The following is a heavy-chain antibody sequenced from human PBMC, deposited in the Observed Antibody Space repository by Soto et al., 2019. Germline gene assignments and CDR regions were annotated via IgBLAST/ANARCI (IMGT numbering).Heavy chain of an antibody. CDR1: GFTFSSYA. J-gene: IGHJ4*02. D-gene: IGHD3-22*01. Sequence: PGGSLILSCAASGFTFSSYAMNWVRQAPGKGLEWVSGVSGSGGSTYYADSVKGRFTISRDNSKNTLYLQMNRLRAEDRAVYFCAKGASFYYDPGAYYGYWGQGTPVTVSS. CDR3: AKGASFYYDPGAYYGY. V-gene: IGHV3-23*01. CDR2: VSGSGGST.